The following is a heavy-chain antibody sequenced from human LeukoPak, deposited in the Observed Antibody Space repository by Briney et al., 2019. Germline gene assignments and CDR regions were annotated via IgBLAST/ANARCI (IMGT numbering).Heavy chain of an antibody. CDR1: GFTFSSYA. J-gene: IGHJ6*02. D-gene: IGHD2-15*01. CDR3: ASSLLGSWSGMDV. V-gene: IGHV3-23*01. CDR2: ISGSGGST. Sequence: GGSLRLSCAASGFTFSSYAMSWVRQAPGKGLEWVSAISGSGGSTYYADSVKGRFTISRDNAKNSLYLQMNSLRAEDTAVYYCASSLLGSWSGMDVWGQGTTVTVSS.